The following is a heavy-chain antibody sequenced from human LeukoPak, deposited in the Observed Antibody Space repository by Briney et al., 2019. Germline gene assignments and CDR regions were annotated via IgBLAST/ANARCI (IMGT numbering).Heavy chain of an antibody. CDR1: GFTFRNYG. J-gene: IGHJ4*02. Sequence: GGSLRLSCAASGFTFRNYGMSWVRQAPGKGLEWVSAISAGGNTYYADSVKGRFTISRDNSKNTLYLQMNSLRAEDTALYYCAKVRSIIDYWGQGTLVTVSS. V-gene: IGHV3-23*01. D-gene: IGHD2/OR15-2a*01. CDR3: AKVRSIIDY. CDR2: ISAGGNT.